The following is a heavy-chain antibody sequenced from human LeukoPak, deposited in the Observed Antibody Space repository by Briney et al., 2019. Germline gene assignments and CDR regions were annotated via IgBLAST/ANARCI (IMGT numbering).Heavy chain of an antibody. J-gene: IGHJ4*02. Sequence: GGSLRLSCAASEFTVSNNYMSWVRKAPGKGLEWVSYISSSNNTIYYADSVKGRFTISRDNAKNSLYLQMNSLRDEDTAVYYCARSTYCGGDCYPALGYWGQGTPVTVSS. CDR1: EFTVSNNY. CDR3: ARSTYCGGDCYPALGY. CDR2: ISSSNNTI. D-gene: IGHD2-21*02. V-gene: IGHV3-48*02.